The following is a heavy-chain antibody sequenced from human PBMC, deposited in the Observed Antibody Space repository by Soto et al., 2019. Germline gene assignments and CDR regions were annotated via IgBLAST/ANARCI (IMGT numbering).Heavy chain of an antibody. J-gene: IGHJ4*02. V-gene: IGHV1-18*01. D-gene: IGHD1-1*01. CDR2: INPSSGAT. Sequence: ASVKVSCKASGYTFTRYGISWVRQAPGQGLEWLGMINPSSGATTSAQKFQARVTMTRGSSPRTVDLGLSSLRSDDTAVYYCARSTDRYYFDYWGQGTLVTVSS. CDR3: ARSTDRYYFDY. CDR1: GYTFTRYG.